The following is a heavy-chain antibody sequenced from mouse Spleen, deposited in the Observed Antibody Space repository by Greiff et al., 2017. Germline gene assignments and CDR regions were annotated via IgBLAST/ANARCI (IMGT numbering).Heavy chain of an antibody. CDR2: FYPGSGSI. D-gene: IGHD2-4*01. Sequence: VQLQHSGAELVKPGASVKLSCKASGYTFTEYTIHWVKQRSGQGLEWIGWFYPGSGSIKYNEKFKDKATLTADKSSSTVYMELSRLTSEDSAVYFCARHEEDYDYDGTAWFAYWGQGTLVTVSA. CDR3: ARHEEDYDYDGTAWFAY. V-gene: IGHV1-62-2*01. J-gene: IGHJ3*01. CDR1: GYTFTEYT.